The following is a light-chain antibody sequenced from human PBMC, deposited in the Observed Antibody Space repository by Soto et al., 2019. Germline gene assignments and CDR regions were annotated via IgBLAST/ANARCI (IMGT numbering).Light chain of an antibody. Sequence: EIVMTQSPATLSVSPGESATLSCRASQSFSNTLAWYQQKPGQAPRLLIYGPSTRATGVPARFSGGGSGSEFTLTISSLASEDFAVYYCQHYNNWLRGTFGQGTKLEI. J-gene: IGKJ2*02. CDR3: QHYNNWLRGT. V-gene: IGKV3-15*01. CDR1: QSFSNT. CDR2: GPS.